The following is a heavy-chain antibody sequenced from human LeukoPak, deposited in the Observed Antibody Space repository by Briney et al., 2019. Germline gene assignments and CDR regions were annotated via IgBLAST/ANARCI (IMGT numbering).Heavy chain of an antibody. CDR1: GGSISSSSYY. V-gene: IGHV4-39*01. CDR3: ARSYYDFWSAPFDI. Sequence: SETLSLTCTVSGGSISSSSYYWGWIRQPPGKGLEWIGSIYYSGSTYYNPSLKSRVTISVDTSKNQFSLKLSSVTAAHTAVYYCARSYYDFWSAPFDIWGQGTMVTVSS. D-gene: IGHD3-3*01. CDR2: IYYSGST. J-gene: IGHJ3*02.